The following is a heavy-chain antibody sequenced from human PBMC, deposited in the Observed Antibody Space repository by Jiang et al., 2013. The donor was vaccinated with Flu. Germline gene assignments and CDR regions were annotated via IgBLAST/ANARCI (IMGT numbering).Heavy chain of an antibody. CDR3: ARPSKELCSGDTCYGAASYYFDN. CDR1: GGPISSSSYY. D-gene: IGHD2-15*01. V-gene: IGHV4-39*07. Sequence: GSGLVKPSETLSLTCTVSGGPISSSSYYWGWIRQPPGKGLEWIGRIAYNGNTYYNPSLKTRVTISVDTSKNQFSLKLRSVTAADTAVYYCARPSKELCSGDTCYGAASYYFDNWGQGTLVTVSS. CDR2: IAYNGNT. J-gene: IGHJ4*02.